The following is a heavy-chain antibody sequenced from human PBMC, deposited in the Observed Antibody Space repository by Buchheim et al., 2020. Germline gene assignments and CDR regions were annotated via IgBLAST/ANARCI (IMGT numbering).Heavy chain of an antibody. Sequence: QVQLVESGGGVVQPGRSLRLSCAASGFTFSSYAMHWVRQAPGKGLEWVAVISYDGSNKYYADSVKGRFTISRDNSKNTLYLQMNSLRAEDTAVYYCARDVYSGSYYGIPLDYWGQGTL. CDR3: ARDVYSGSYYGIPLDY. D-gene: IGHD1-26*01. CDR1: GFTFSSYA. CDR2: ISYDGSNK. J-gene: IGHJ4*02. V-gene: IGHV3-30-3*01.